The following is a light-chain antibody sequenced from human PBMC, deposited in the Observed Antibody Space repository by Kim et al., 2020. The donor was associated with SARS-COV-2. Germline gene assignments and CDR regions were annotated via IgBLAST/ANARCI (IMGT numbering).Light chain of an antibody. CDR1: SGSSSYI. V-gene: IGLV4-60*03. CDR3: ETWDSNTWV. J-gene: IGLJ3*02. CDR2: INGSGSY. Sequence: WSKLTCRLSSGSSSYINPSHRQQLGKTPRCLMKINGSGSYNKGSGAPDRCSGSSSGASRYLSSSNLQSVVEADYYCETWDSNTWVFGGGTQLTVL.